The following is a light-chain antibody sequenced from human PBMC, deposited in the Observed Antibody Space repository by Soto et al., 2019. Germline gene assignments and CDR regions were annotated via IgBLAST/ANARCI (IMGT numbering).Light chain of an antibody. CDR1: QSLSSW. CDR3: QQYNSYPWT. Sequence: DIPMTQSPSTLSASVGDRVTITCRASQSLSSWLAWYQQKPGKAPKLLISKASSLESGVPSRFSGSGSGTEFPLTISSLQPDDFATYYCQQYNSYPWTFGQGTKVEIK. CDR2: KAS. J-gene: IGKJ1*01. V-gene: IGKV1-5*03.